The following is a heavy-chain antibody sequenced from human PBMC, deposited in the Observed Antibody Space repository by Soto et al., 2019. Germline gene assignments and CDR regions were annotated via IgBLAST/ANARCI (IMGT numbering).Heavy chain of an antibody. CDR2: VYFSGNT. J-gene: IGHJ5*02. CDR1: GGSLSSHY. D-gene: IGHD6-25*01. CDR3: GSVRPSGYVLS. V-gene: IGHV4-59*11. Sequence: PSETLSLTCTVSGGSLSSHYWTWIRQSPGKGLGWIGYVYFSGNTNYNPSLKSRVTISIDTSKNQFSLRLASVTAADTAFYYCGSVRPSGYVLSWGQGTLVTVSS.